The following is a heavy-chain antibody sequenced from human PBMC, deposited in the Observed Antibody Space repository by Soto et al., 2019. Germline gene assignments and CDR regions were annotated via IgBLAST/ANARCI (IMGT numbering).Heavy chain of an antibody. CDR1: GFIFSNYA. CDR2: VGCNGLDT. Sequence: EVQLLESGGGVVQPGGSLRLSCAASGFIFSNYAMNWVRQAPGKGPEWVSAVGCNGLDTYYADSVKGRFTISRDNSKHTLYLQMNSLRAEDTAVYYCAGRTGYPFDYWGQGTLVTVSS. CDR3: AGRTGYPFDY. V-gene: IGHV3-23*01. J-gene: IGHJ4*02. D-gene: IGHD3-9*01.